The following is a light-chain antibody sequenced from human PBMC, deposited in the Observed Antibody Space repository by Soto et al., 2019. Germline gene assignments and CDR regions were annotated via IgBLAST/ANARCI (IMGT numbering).Light chain of an antibody. CDR1: SSDVGGYNY. CDR3: SSYAGRV. CDR2: EVT. J-gene: IGLJ3*02. Sequence: QSALTQPPSASGSPGQSVTISCTGTSSDVGGYNYVSWYQQHPGKAPKLMVYEVTKRPSGVPDRFSGSKSGNTASLTVSGLQAEDEADCYCSSYAGRVFGGGTKLTVL. V-gene: IGLV2-8*01.